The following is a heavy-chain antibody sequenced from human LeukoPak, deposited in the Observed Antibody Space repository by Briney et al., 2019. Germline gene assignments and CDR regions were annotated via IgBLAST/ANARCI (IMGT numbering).Heavy chain of an antibody. D-gene: IGHD6-6*01. V-gene: IGHV3-23*01. CDR3: ARRWEYDSWYFEY. CDR1: GFTFSNYA. Sequence: GGSLRFSCAASGFTFSNYAMNWVRQAPGKGLEWVSGMSGSGDSTSYAASVKGRFTISRDNSKDTLFLQVNGLRAEDTAVYYCARRWEYDSWYFEYWGQGTLVTVSS. CDR2: MSGSGDST. J-gene: IGHJ4*02.